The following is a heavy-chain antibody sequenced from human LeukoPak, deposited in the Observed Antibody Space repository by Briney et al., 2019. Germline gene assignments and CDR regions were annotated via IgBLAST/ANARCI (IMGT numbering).Heavy chain of an antibody. J-gene: IGHJ4*02. D-gene: IGHD5-12*01. CDR3: TTDRVGYEGYYFDY. Sequence: GGSLRLSCAVSGFTFSAIWMSWVRQAPGKGLEWVGRIKSKTDGGTTDYAAPVKGRFTISRDDSKNTLYLQMNSLKTEDTAVYYCTTDRVGYEGYYFDYWGQGTLVTVSS. V-gene: IGHV3-15*01. CDR1: GFTFSAIW. CDR2: IKSKTDGGTT.